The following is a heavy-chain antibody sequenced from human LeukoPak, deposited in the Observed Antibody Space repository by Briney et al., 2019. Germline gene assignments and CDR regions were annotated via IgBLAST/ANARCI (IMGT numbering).Heavy chain of an antibody. CDR3: ARGCAFTLYYYYYYMDV. CDR1: GFTFSSYS. Sequence: GGSLRLSCAASGFTFSSYSMNWVRQAPGKGLEWISYISSSTSTVFYADSVKGRFTISRDNANNSLYLQMNSLRAEDTAVYYCARGCAFTLYYYYYYMDVWGKGTTVTVSS. CDR2: ISSSTSTV. J-gene: IGHJ6*03. V-gene: IGHV3-48*01.